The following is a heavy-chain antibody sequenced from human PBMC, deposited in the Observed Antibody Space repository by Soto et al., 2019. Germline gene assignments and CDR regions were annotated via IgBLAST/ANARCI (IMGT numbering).Heavy chain of an antibody. J-gene: IGHJ4*02. Sequence: GGSLRLSCAASGFTVSSNYMSWVRQAPGKGLEWVSVIYSGGSTYYADSVKGRFTISRDNSKNTLYLQMNSLRAEDTAVYYCARGWGPYSGYDFDYWGQGTLVTVSS. V-gene: IGHV3-53*01. CDR2: IYSGGST. D-gene: IGHD5-12*01. CDR1: GFTVSSNY. CDR3: ARGWGPYSGYDFDY.